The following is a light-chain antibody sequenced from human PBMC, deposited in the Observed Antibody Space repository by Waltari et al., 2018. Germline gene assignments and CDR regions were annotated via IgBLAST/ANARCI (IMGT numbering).Light chain of an antibody. CDR1: SSDVGNFNL. CDR3: CSYAGSRTYV. V-gene: IGLV2-23*02. CDR2: EVS. J-gene: IGLJ1*01. Sequence: QSALTQPASVSGSPGQSITISCTGTSSDVGNFNLVSWYQQHPGKVPKLIIYEVSKRPSGGSNPFSGYKAGNTASLTISGLRAEDEADYYCCSYAGSRTYVFGTGTKVTVL.